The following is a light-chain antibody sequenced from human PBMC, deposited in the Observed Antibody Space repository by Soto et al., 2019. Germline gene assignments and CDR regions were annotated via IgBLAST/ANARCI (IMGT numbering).Light chain of an antibody. CDR3: QQSYSTPPT. J-gene: IGKJ1*01. CDR2: AAS. Sequence: DIQMTQSPSSLSASVGDSVTITCRASQSISSYLNWYQQKPGKAPKLLIYAASSLQSGVPSRFSGSGSGTDFTLTISSLQPEDFATYYSQQSYSTPPTFGQGTKVEIK. CDR1: QSISSY. V-gene: IGKV1-39*01.